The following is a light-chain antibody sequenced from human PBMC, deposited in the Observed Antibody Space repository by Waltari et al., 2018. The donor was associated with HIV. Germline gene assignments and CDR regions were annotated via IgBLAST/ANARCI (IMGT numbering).Light chain of an antibody. CDR1: SSDVGGYNY. V-gene: IGLV2-11*01. J-gene: IGLJ2*01. CDR3: CSYAGIYTFV. CDR2: DVT. Sequence: QSALTQPRSVSGSPGQSVTISCTGTSSDVGGYNYVSWYQQHPGKAPKLMIDDVTNRPSGVPDRFSGCKFGNPASLTIAELQAEDEADYYCCSYAGIYTFVCGGGTKVTVL.